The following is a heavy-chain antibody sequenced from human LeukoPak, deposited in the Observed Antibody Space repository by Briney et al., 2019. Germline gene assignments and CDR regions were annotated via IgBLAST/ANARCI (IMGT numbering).Heavy chain of an antibody. CDR2: ISYDGGNK. V-gene: IGHV3-30*03. CDR1: GFTFNSYG. J-gene: IGHJ4*02. Sequence: GGSLRLSCAASGFTFNSYGMHWVRQTPGEGLEWVAVISYDGGNKYYADPVKGRFTISRDNSKNTLYLQMNSLRAEDTAVYYCASGASSAWYYFDYWGQGTLVTVSS. CDR3: ASGASSAWYYFDY. D-gene: IGHD6-19*01.